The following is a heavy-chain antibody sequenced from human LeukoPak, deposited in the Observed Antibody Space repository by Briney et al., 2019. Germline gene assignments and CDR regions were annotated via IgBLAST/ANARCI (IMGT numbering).Heavy chain of an antibody. V-gene: IGHV1-69*13. Sequence: SVKVSCKASGYTFTSYYMHWVRQAPGQGLEWMGGIIPILGAANYAQKFQGRITITADESTSTAYMELSSLRSEDTAVYYCARGFSAAAGRFDYWGQGTLVTVSS. CDR1: GYTFTSYY. D-gene: IGHD6-13*01. J-gene: IGHJ4*02. CDR2: IIPILGAA. CDR3: ARGFSAAAGRFDY.